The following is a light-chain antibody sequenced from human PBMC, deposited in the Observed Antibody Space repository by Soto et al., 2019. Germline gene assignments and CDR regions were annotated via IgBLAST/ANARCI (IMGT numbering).Light chain of an antibody. CDR3: SIYAGGNSVI. V-gene: IGLV2-8*01. CDR1: SSDIGSYVF. CDR2: EVT. J-gene: IGLJ2*01. Sequence: QSALTQPPSASGSPGQSVAISCTGTSSDIGSYVFVSWYQQHPGKAPKLLIYEVTKRPSGVPDRFSGSKSGNTASLTVSGLQVDEEADYYCSIYAGGNSVIFGGGTKLTVL.